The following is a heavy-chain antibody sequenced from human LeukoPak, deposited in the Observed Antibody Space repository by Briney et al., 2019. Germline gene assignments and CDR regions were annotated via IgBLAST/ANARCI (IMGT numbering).Heavy chain of an antibody. V-gene: IGHV4-30-2*01. CDR3: ARSRLLSPFDY. D-gene: IGHD3-16*01. CDR2: IYHSGST. Sequence: SQTLSLTCTVSGGSISSGGYYWSWIRQPPGKGLEWIGYIYHSGSTYYNPSLKSRVTISVDRSKNQFSLKLSSVTAADTAVYYCARSRLLSPFDYWGQGTLVTVSS. CDR1: GGSISSGGYY. J-gene: IGHJ4*02.